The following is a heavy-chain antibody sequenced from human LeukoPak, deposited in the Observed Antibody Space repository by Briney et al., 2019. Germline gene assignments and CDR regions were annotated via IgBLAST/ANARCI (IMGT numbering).Heavy chain of an antibody. CDR3: ARDRLYYDSSGYTGFDY. D-gene: IGHD3-22*01. CDR1: GGSISSYY. CDR2: IYYSGST. J-gene: IGHJ4*02. Sequence: PSETLSLTCTVSGGSISSYYWSWIRQPPGKGLEWIGYIYYSGSTNYNPSLKSRVTISVDTSKNQFSLKLSSVTAADTAVYYCARDRLYYDSSGYTGFDYWGQGTLVTVSS. V-gene: IGHV4-59*01.